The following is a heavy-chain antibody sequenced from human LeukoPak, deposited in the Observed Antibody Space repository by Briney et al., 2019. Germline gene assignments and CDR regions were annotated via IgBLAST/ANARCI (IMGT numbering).Heavy chain of an antibody. CDR3: ARAEFSSSWYSGYFDY. J-gene: IGHJ4*02. CDR1: GGSISSGSYY. CDR2: IYHSGST. Sequence: PSETLSLTCTVSGGSISSGSYYWSWIRQPPGKGLEWIGSIYHSGSTYYNPSLKSRVTISVDTSKNQFSLKLSSVTAADTAVYYCARAEFSSSWYSGYFDYWGQGTLVTVSS. D-gene: IGHD6-13*01. V-gene: IGHV4-39*07.